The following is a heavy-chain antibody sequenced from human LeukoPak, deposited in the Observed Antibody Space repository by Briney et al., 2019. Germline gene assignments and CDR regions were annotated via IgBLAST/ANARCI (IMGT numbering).Heavy chain of an antibody. Sequence: PSETLSLTCTVSGDSISSYYWSWVRQPPGKGLEWIGYVHYTGTTKQNPSLKSRVTLSVDTSKNQLSLKLTSVTAADTAVYYCARDSRGYYDTSGYFDYWGQGTLVTVSS. CDR1: GDSISSYY. V-gene: IGHV4-59*01. CDR3: ARDSRGYYDTSGYFDY. D-gene: IGHD3-22*01. J-gene: IGHJ4*02. CDR2: VHYTGTT.